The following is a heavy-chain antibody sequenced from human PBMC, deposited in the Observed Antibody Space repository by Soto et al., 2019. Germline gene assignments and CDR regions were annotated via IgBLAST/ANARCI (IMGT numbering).Heavy chain of an antibody. CDR3: AKEGITIFGVSLYNWFDP. D-gene: IGHD3-3*01. J-gene: IGHJ5*02. V-gene: IGHV3-23*01. CDR1: GFTFSSYA. CDR2: ISGSGGST. Sequence: GESLKISCAASGFTFSSYAMSWVRQAPGKGLEWVSAISGSGGSTYYADSVKGRFTISRDNSKNTLYLQMNSLRAEDTAVYYCAKEGITIFGVSLYNWFDPWGQGTLVTVSS.